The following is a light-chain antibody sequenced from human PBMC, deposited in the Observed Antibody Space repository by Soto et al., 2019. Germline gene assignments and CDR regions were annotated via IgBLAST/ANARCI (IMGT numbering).Light chain of an antibody. V-gene: IGLV2-14*01. CDR3: SSYTSSSTSVV. CDR2: DVS. Sequence: QSALTQPASVSGSPAQSITISCTGTSSDIGTYNYVSWYQQHPGKAPKLMIYDVSNRPSAVSDRFSGSKSGNTASLTISGLQAEDEADYYCSSYTSSSTSVVFGGGTKLTVL. CDR1: SSDIGTYNY. J-gene: IGLJ2*01.